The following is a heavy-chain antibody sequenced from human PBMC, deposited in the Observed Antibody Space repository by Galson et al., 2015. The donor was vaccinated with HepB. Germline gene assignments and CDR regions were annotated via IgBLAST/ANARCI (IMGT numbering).Heavy chain of an antibody. CDR3: AKGRGVVTAAYFQH. CDR2: ISASGGST. D-gene: IGHD2-21*02. Sequence: SLRLSCAAFGFTFSTYAMSWVRQAPGKGLEWVSTISASGGSTYADSVKGRFTIARDNSKNTLYLQMNSLRAEDTAVYYCAKGRGVVTAAYFQHWGQGTLGTVSS. V-gene: IGHV3-23*01. CDR1: GFTFSTYA. J-gene: IGHJ1*01.